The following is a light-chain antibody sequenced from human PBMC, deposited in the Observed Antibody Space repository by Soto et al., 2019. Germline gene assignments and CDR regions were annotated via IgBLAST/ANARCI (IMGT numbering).Light chain of an antibody. J-gene: IGKJ1*01. CDR3: PQRSNWPRT. CDR2: DAS. V-gene: IGKV3-11*01. Sequence: EIVLTQSPGTLSLSPGEIATLSCRASQSVSNNYLAWYQQKPGQAPRLLIYDASNRATGIPARFSGSGSGTDFTLTISSLEPEDFAVYYCPQRSNWPRTFGQGTNVDI. CDR1: QSVSNNY.